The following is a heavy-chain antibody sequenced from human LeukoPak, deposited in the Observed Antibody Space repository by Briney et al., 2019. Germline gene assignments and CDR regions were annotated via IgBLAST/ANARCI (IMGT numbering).Heavy chain of an antibody. CDR3: ATTDSSGYYCDY. CDR2: INHSGST. J-gene: IGHJ4*02. Sequence: PSETLSLTCAVYGGSFSGYYWSWIRQPPGKGLEWIGEINHSGSTNYNPSLKSRVTISVDTSKNQFSLKLSSVTAADTAVYYCATTDSSGYYCDYWGQGTLVTVSS. V-gene: IGHV4-34*01. D-gene: IGHD3-22*01. CDR1: GGSFSGYY.